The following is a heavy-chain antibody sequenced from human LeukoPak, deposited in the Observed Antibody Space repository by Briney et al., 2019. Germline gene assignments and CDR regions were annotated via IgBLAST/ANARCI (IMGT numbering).Heavy chain of an antibody. CDR3: ARLYGGYGDYYFDY. CDR2: ISSSGTYL. Sequence: PGGSLRLSCAASGFTFSSYSMNWVRQAPGKGLEWVSSISSSGTYLYYADSVKGRFTISRDNAKNTLYLQMNSLRAEDTAVYYCARLYGGYGDYYFDYWGQGTLVTVSS. D-gene: IGHD4-17*01. V-gene: IGHV3-21*01. J-gene: IGHJ4*02. CDR1: GFTFSSYS.